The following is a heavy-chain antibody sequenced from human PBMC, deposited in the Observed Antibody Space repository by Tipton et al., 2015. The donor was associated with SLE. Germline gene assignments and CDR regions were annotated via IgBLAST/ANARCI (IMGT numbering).Heavy chain of an antibody. CDR3: AAPGRWPSDYYYYGMDV. J-gene: IGHJ6*02. CDR1: GFTFSSYD. D-gene: IGHD4-23*01. Sequence: GSLRLSCAASGFTFSSYDMSWVRQAPGKGLEWVSAISGSGGSTYYADSVKGRFTISRDNSKKTLYLQMNSLRAEDTAVYYCAAPGRWPSDYYYYGMDVWGQGTTVTVSS. CDR2: ISGSGGST. V-gene: IGHV3-23*01.